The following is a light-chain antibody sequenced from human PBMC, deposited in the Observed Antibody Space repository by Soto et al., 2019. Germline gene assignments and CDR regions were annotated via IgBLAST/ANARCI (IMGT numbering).Light chain of an antibody. Sequence: DLQMTQSPSSLSASLGDRVTITCRASQGISYHVAWYQQKPGKVPKLLIYGASTLQSGVPSRFSGSGSGTDFTLTISSLQPEDFATYYCQKYNGAPRTFGQGTKVDIK. CDR1: QGISYH. J-gene: IGKJ1*01. CDR3: QKYNGAPRT. V-gene: IGKV1-27*01. CDR2: GAS.